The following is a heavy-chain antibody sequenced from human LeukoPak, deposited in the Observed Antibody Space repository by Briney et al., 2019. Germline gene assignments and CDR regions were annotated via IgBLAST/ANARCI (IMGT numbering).Heavy chain of an antibody. Sequence: GGSLRLSCVASGFSFSTYSMSWVRQTPEEGLEWVSVISDNGDITKYADSVRGRFTMSRDNSKNTLFLQMNTLRADDTALYYCAKKSGPGTDPLDCWGQGTLVTVSS. CDR3: AKKSGPGTDPLDC. V-gene: IGHV3-23*01. J-gene: IGHJ4*02. D-gene: IGHD3-10*01. CDR1: GFSFSTYS. CDR2: ISDNGDIT.